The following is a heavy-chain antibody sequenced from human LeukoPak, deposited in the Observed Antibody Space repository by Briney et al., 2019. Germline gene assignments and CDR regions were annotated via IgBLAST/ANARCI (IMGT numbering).Heavy chain of an antibody. V-gene: IGHV3-66*01. Sequence: PGGSLRLSCRASGFTVSSNSMTWVRQAPGKGLAWVSVSYTDGSTYYADSVKGRFTISRDNSKNTVYLQMNSVRAEDTAVYYCARDLEYFDYWGQGTLVTVIS. CDR2: SYTDGST. CDR3: ARDLEYFDY. J-gene: IGHJ4*02. CDR1: GFTVSSNS.